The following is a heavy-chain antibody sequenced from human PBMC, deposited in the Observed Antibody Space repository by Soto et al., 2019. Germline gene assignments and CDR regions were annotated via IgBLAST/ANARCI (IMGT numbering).Heavy chain of an antibody. Sequence: QITLKESGPALVKPTQTLTLTCTFSGFSLSTSGVGVGWIRQPPGKALEWLALIYWDDDKRYNPSLKSRLTITKDTTNNQVVRTLTSMDPVDTASYYCAHRRVMIPFGGVIVIGGAFDIWGQGTMVTLSS. D-gene: IGHD3-16*02. CDR3: AHRRVMIPFGGVIVIGGAFDI. V-gene: IGHV2-5*02. J-gene: IGHJ3*02. CDR1: GFSLSTSGVG. CDR2: IYWDDDK.